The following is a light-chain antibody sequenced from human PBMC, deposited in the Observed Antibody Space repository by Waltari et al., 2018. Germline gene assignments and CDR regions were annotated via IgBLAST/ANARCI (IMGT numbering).Light chain of an antibody. V-gene: IGKV1-39*01. CDR1: QSIITY. J-gene: IGKJ2*01. CDR2: GAS. Sequence: DIQMTQSPSSLSESVGDRVTITCRASQSIITYLNWYQQKPGKAPNLLISGASSLHTGVPSRFSGSGSGTDFTLTISSLQPEDFAIYYCQQSYSSPYTFGQGTKVE. CDR3: QQSYSSPYT.